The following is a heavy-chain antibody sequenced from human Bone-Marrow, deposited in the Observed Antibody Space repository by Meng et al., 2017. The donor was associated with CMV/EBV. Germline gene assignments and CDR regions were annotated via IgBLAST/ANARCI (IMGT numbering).Heavy chain of an antibody. Sequence: ASVKVSCKASGYTFTSYDINWVRQATGQGLEWMGWMNPNSGNTGYAQKFQGRVTMTRNTSISTAYMELSSLRAEDTAVYYCARSGDYGDYFDYWGQGTLVTVSS. V-gene: IGHV1-8*01. CDR2: MNPNSGNT. J-gene: IGHJ4*02. D-gene: IGHD4-17*01. CDR1: GYTFTSYD. CDR3: ARSGDYGDYFDY.